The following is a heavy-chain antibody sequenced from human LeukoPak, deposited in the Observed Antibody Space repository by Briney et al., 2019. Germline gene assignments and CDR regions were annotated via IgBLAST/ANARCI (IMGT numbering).Heavy chain of an antibody. J-gene: IGHJ4*02. Sequence: ASVKVSCKVSGYTLTELSMHWLRQAPGKGLEWMGGFDPEDGETIYAQKFQGRVTMTRNTSISTAYMELSSLRSDDTAVYYCARGPPNWGYDYWGPGTLVTVSS. CDR1: GYTLTELS. CDR2: FDPEDGET. D-gene: IGHD7-27*01. CDR3: ARGPPNWGYDY. V-gene: IGHV1-24*01.